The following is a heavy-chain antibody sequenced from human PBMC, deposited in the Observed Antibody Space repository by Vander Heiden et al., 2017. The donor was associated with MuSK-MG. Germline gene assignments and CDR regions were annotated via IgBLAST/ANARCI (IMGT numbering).Heavy chain of an antibody. CDR2: IYHSGST. V-gene: IGHV4-4*02. J-gene: IGHJ4*02. CDR1: GGSISTANW. CDR3: ARDGRFSHFDY. Sequence: QVHLQESGPGLVKPSGTLSLTCAVSGGSISTANWWSWVRQPPGKGLEWLGEIYHSGSTDYNPSLKSRLTITVDRSKNQFSLTLSSVTAADTAMDYCARDGRFSHFDYWGQGTLGNVSS. D-gene: IGHD1-26*01.